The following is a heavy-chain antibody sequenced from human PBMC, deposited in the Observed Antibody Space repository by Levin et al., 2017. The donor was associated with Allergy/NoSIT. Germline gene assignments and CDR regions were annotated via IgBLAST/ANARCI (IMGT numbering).Heavy chain of an antibody. D-gene: IGHD2-2*01. CDR1: GFTFSSYA. J-gene: IGHJ4*02. V-gene: IGHV3-23*01. Sequence: PGGSLRLSCAASGFTFSSYAMSWVRQAPGKGLEWVSAISGSGGSTYYADSVKGRFTISRDNSKNTLYLQMNSLRAEDTAVYYCAKDEDIVVVPAAGPDYWGQGTLVTVSS. CDR2: ISGSGGST. CDR3: AKDEDIVVVPAAGPDY.